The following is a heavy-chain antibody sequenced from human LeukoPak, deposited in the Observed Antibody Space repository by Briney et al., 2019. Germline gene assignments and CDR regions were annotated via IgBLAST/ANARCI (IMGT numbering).Heavy chain of an antibody. CDR1: GYTFTGYY. CDR3: ARYGFITMIVVAFDAFDI. V-gene: IGHV1-2*02. CDR2: INPNSGGT. Sequence: GASVKVSCKASGYTFTGYYMHWVRQAPGQGLEWMGWINPNSGGTNYAQKFQGRVTMTRDTSISTAYMELSRLRSDDTAVYYCARYGFITMIVVAFDAFDIWGQGTMVTVSS. D-gene: IGHD3-22*01. J-gene: IGHJ3*02.